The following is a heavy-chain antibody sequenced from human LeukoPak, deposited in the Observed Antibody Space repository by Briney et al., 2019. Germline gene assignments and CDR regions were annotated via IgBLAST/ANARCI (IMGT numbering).Heavy chain of an antibody. CDR1: GFTFGDYA. J-gene: IGHJ6*02. V-gene: IGHV3-49*03. D-gene: IGHD4-17*01. CDR2: IRSKAYGGTT. Sequence: GGSLRLSCTASGFTFGDYAMSWFRQAPGKGLEWVGFIRSKAYGGTTEYAASVKGRFTISRDDSKSIAYLQMNSLKTEDTAVYYCTTDGDYPYYYYYYGMDVWGQGTTVTVSS. CDR3: TTDGDYPYYYYYYGMDV.